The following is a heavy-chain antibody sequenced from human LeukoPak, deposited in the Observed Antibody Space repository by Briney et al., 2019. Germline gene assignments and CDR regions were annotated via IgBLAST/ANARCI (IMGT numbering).Heavy chain of an antibody. CDR2: VYHSGST. V-gene: IGHV4-38-2*01. CDR3: ARLSGAPVRHPIYHFDY. J-gene: IGHJ4*02. D-gene: IGHD1-26*01. Sequence: PSETLSLTCAVSGYSISSGYYWGWIRQPPGKGLEWIGNVYHSGSTYKNPSLKSRVSISLDTSNNQFSLKLTSVTAADTAIYYCARLSGAPVRHPIYHFDYWGQGTQVTVSS. CDR1: GYSISSGYY.